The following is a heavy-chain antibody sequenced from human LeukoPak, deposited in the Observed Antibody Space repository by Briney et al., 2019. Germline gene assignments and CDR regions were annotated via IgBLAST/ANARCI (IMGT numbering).Heavy chain of an antibody. CDR1: GYTFTKYY. V-gene: IGHV1-46*01. J-gene: IGHJ4*02. CDR2: INPNSDFT. D-gene: IGHD6-19*01. Sequence: ASVKVSCKTSGYTFTKYYLHWVRQAPGQGLEWMGIINPNSDFTSYAQKFQGRVTMTRDTSTSTVYMELSSLRSEDTAVYYCARDYSESSGWFDYWGQGTLVTVSS. CDR3: ARDYSESSGWFDY.